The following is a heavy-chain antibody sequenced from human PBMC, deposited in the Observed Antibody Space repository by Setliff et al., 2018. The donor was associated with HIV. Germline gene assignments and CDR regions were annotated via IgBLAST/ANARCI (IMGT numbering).Heavy chain of an antibody. Sequence: PSETLSLTCNVSGGSISSVNYYWNWVRQPAGKGLEWIGRIYASGSPTYNPSLKSRVTISVDTSKNQFSLKLSSVTAADTAVYYCARQESYGNGGLYYFDYWGQGTLVTVSS. CDR2: IYASGSP. J-gene: IGHJ4*02. CDR3: ARQESYGNGGLYYFDY. D-gene: IGHD2-8*02. CDR1: GGSISSVNYY. V-gene: IGHV4-61*02.